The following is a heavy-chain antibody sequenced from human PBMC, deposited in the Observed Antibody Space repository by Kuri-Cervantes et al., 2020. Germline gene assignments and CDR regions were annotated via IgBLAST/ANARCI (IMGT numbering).Heavy chain of an antibody. V-gene: IGHV1-69*05. Sequence: SVKVSCKASGGTFSSYAISWVRQAPGQGLEWMGGIIPIFGTANYAQKLQGRVTMTTDTSTSTAYMELRSLRSDDTAVYYCARDRALGYSLDYWGQGTLVTVSS. CDR1: GGTFSSYA. D-gene: IGHD6-13*01. J-gene: IGHJ4*02. CDR3: ARDRALGYSLDY. CDR2: IIPIFGTA.